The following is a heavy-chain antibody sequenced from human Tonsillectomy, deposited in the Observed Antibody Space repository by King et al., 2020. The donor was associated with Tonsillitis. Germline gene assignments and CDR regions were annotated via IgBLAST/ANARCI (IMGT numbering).Heavy chain of an antibody. Sequence: VQLQQWGAGLLKPSETLSLTCAVYGGSFSGYYWTWIRQPPGKGLEWIGEVNLVGSTNYNPSLKSRVTISVDMSKNQFSLKLSSVTAADTAVYYCAGGRLVVVPYWYFDLWGRGTLVTVSS. D-gene: IGHD3-22*01. CDR1: GGSFSGYY. J-gene: IGHJ2*01. CDR2: VNLVGST. CDR3: AGGRLVVVPYWYFDL. V-gene: IGHV4-34*01.